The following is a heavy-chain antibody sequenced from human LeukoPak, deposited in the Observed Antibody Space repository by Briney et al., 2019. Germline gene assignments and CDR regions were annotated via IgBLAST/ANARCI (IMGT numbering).Heavy chain of an antibody. CDR1: GFTFSSYA. CDR3: AKGVLPTGFDY. D-gene: IGHD2-2*01. Sequence: GGSLRLSCAASGFTFSSYAMNWVRQAPGKGLEWVSAISGSGGNTYYADSVKGRFTISRGNSKNTLYLQMNSLRAEDTAIYYCAKGVLPTGFDYWGQGTLVTVSS. CDR2: ISGSGGNT. J-gene: IGHJ4*02. V-gene: IGHV3-23*01.